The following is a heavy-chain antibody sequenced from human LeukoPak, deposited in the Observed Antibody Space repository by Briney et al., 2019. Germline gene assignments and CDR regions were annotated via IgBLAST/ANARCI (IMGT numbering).Heavy chain of an antibody. D-gene: IGHD3-22*01. CDR3: AKDFPQVPQDYYDSICYFDY. J-gene: IGHJ4*02. CDR2: INSDGSST. Sequence: PGGSLRLSCAASGFTFSSYWMHWVRQAPGKGLVWVSRINSDGSSTSYADSVKGRFTISRDNSKNTLYLQMNSLRAEDTAVYYCAKDFPQVPQDYYDSICYFDYWGQGTLVTVSS. CDR1: GFTFSSYW. V-gene: IGHV3-74*01.